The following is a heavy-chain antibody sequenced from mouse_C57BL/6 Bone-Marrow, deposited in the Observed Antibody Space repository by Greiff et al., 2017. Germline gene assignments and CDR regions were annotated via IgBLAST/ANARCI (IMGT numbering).Heavy chain of an antibody. V-gene: IGHV1-19*01. CDR1: GYTFTDYY. CDR3: ARPDHWDESMDY. CDR2: INPSNGGT. D-gene: IGHD4-1*01. J-gene: IGHJ4*01. Sequence: EVQLQQSGPVLVKPGASVKMSCKASGYTFTDYYMNWVKQSPGKSLEWIGVINPSNGGTSYNQKFKGKATLTVDKSSSTAYMERNSLTSEDSAVYYCARPDHWDESMDYWGQGTSVTVSS.